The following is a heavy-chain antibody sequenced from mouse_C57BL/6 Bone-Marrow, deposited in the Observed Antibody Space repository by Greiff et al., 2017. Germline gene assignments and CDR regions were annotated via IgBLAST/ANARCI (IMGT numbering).Heavy chain of an antibody. V-gene: IGHV5-17*01. J-gene: IGHJ4*01. CDR3: ARSLLLLSYVPFCYAMDY. CDR1: GFTFSDYG. Sequence: DVKLVESGGGLVKPGGSLKLSCAASGFTFSDYGMHWVRQAPEKGLEWVAYISSGSSTIYYADTVKGRFTISRDNAKNTLFLQMTSLRSEDTAMYYCARSLLLLSYVPFCYAMDYWGQGTSVTVSS. D-gene: IGHD1-1*01. CDR2: ISSGSSTI.